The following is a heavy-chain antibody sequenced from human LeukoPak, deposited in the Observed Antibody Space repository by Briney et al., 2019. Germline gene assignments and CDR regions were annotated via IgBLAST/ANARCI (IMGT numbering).Heavy chain of an antibody. CDR3: AKDSSFTGGAFDI. Sequence: GGSLRLSCAASGFTFSSYWMHWVRQAPGKGLVWVSAISGSGGSTYYADSVKGRFTISRDNSKNTLYLQMNSLRAEDTAVYYCAKDSSFTGGAFDIWGQGTMVTVSS. CDR1: GFTFSSYW. CDR2: ISGSGGST. D-gene: IGHD7-27*01. V-gene: IGHV3-23*01. J-gene: IGHJ3*02.